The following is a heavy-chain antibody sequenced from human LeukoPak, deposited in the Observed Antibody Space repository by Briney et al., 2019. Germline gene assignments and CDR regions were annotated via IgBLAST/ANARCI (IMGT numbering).Heavy chain of an antibody. D-gene: IGHD2-2*01. Sequence: PGRSLRLSCAASGFTFSSYAMHWVRQAPGKGLEWVAVISYDGSNKYYADSVKGRFTISRDNSKNTLYLQMNSLRAEDTAVYYCARAPIVVVPAAKSNYNYYYMDVWGKGPTVTVSS. CDR1: GFTFSSYA. CDR3: ARAPIVVVPAAKSNYNYYYMDV. J-gene: IGHJ6*03. CDR2: ISYDGSNK. V-gene: IGHV3-30-3*01.